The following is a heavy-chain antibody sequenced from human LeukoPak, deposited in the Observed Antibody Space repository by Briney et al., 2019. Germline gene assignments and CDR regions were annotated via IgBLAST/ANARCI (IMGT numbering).Heavy chain of an antibody. V-gene: IGHV4-38-2*02. CDR3: ARTNRAIFGVVTATHMDV. CDR1: GYSISSGYY. CDR2: SGST. Sequence: SETLSLTCTVSGYSISSGYYWGWIRQPPGKGLEWIGSGSTYYNPSLKSRVTISVDTSKNQFSLRLSSVTAADTAVYYCARTNRAIFGVVTATHMDVWGKGTTVTVSS. D-gene: IGHD3-3*01. J-gene: IGHJ6*03.